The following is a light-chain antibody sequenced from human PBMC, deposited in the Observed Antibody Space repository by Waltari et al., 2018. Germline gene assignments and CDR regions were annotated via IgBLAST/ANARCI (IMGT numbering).Light chain of an antibody. CDR3: QQYDISPLT. J-gene: IGKJ4*01. Sequence: IVLTQSPGRLSFSGEGRATISCRASQTVRTTDLAWYQQKPGQAPTLVIHGASSRATGIPDRFSGSGSGTDFSLTISSLEPEDFAVYYCQQYDISPLTFGGGTKVEIK. CDR2: GAS. CDR1: QTVRTTD. V-gene: IGKV3-20*01.